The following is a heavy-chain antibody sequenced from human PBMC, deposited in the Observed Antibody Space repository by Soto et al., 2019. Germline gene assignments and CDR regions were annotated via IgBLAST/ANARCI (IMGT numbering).Heavy chain of an antibody. D-gene: IGHD3-3*02. CDR3: ARYIYGQGFQS. V-gene: IGHV1-8*01. J-gene: IGHJ5*02. CDR2: MRAKSGDT. CDR1: GDIFTNFD. Sequence: QVQLVQPGAEVRKPGASVKVSCKASGDIFTNFDFNWVRQATGQGLEWLGWMRAKSGDTGHDQKFKGRVRMKRDTSMSTAYMELSSLRAEDTAVYYCARYIYGQGFQSWGQGTLVFVSS.